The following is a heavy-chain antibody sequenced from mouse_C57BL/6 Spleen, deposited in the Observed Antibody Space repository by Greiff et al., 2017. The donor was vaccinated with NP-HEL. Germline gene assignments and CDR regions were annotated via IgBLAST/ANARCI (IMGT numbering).Heavy chain of an antibody. Sequence: VQLQQSGTVLARPGASVKMSCKTSGYTFTSYWMHWVKQRPGQGLEWIGAIYPGNSDTSYNQKFKGKAKLTAVTSASTAYMELSSLTNEDSAVYYCTRDPYYYGSSYRYFDVWGTGTTVTVSS. CDR2: IYPGNSDT. CDR3: TRDPYYYGSSYRYFDV. J-gene: IGHJ1*03. D-gene: IGHD1-1*01. V-gene: IGHV1-5*01. CDR1: GYTFTSYW.